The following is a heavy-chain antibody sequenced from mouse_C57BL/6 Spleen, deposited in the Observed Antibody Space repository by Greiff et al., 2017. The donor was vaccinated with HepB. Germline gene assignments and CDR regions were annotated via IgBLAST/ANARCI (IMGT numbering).Heavy chain of an antibody. CDR1: GYSITSDY. Sequence: EVQLQQSGPGLAKPSQTLSLTCSVTGYSITSDYWNWIRKFPGNKLEFMGYISYSGSTYYNPSLKSRISITRDTSKNQYYLQLNSVTTEDTATYYCARSSYYGNYEFAYWGQGTLVTVSA. J-gene: IGHJ3*01. D-gene: IGHD2-10*01. V-gene: IGHV3-8*01. CDR2: ISYSGST. CDR3: ARSSYYGNYEFAY.